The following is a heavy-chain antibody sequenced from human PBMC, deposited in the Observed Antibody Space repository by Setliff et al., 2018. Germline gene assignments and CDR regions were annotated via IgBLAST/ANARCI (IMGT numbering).Heavy chain of an antibody. D-gene: IGHD2-15*01. CDR2: ISPYSGKT. CDR3: ARGRGPDIVVTIPGDY. V-gene: IGHV1-18*01. J-gene: IGHJ4*02. Sequence: ASVKVSCKTSGYNFITLGINWVRQAPGQGLEWVGWISPYSGKTDYAQKFQDRVIMTIDSATTTAYMELKTLTSDDTAVYYCARGRGPDIVVTIPGDYWGQGTQVT. CDR1: GYNFITLG.